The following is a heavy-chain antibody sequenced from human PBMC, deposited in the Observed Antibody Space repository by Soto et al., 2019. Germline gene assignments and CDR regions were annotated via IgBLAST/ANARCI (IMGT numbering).Heavy chain of an antibody. CDR2: TYYRSKWYN. V-gene: IGHV6-1*01. D-gene: IGHD1-26*01. J-gene: IGHJ5*01. Sequence: PSQTLSLTCAISGDSVSSNSAAWNWIRQSPSRGLEWLGRTYYRSKWYNDYAISVKSRIHVNPDTSKNQFSLQLNSVTPDHTAVYYCARMVGATADSCGQGTLVTVSS. CDR3: ARMVGATADS. CDR1: GDSVSSNSAA.